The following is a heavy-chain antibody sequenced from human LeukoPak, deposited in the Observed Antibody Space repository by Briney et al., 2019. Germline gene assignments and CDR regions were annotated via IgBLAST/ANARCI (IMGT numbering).Heavy chain of an antibody. J-gene: IGHJ4*02. CDR2: ISIGGDTT. D-gene: IGHD5-18*01. CDR3: AKEIQPNDC. V-gene: IGHV3-23*01. CDR1: GFTFSSHG. Sequence: GGSLRLSCAASGFTFSSHGMCWVRQAPGRGLEWVSSISIGGDTTYSDSVKGRFTISRDNSKNTLYLQLDSLRAEDTAIYYCAKEIQPNDCWGQGTLVTVSS.